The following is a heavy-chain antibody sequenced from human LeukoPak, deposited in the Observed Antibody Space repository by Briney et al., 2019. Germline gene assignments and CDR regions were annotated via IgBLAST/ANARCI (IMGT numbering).Heavy chain of an antibody. CDR2: MNPNSGNT. CDR3: ARGAYYYDISGFKFDY. Sequence: ASVKLSCKASGYTFTSYDINWVRQATGQGLEWMGWMNPNSGNTGYAQKFQGRVTMTRNTSISTAYMELSSLRSEDTAVYYCARGAYYYDISGFKFDYWGQGTLVTVSS. J-gene: IGHJ4*02. CDR1: GYTFTSYD. V-gene: IGHV1-8*01. D-gene: IGHD3-22*01.